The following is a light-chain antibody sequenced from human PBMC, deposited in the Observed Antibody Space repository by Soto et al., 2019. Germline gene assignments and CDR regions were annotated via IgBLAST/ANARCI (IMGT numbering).Light chain of an antibody. CDR1: QSISSY. J-gene: IGKJ1*01. CDR3: QQNNSYSWT. CDR2: AAS. V-gene: IGKV1-39*01. Sequence: IQMTQSPSSLSASVGDRVTITCRASQSISSYLNWYQQKPGKAPKLLIYAASSLQSGVPSRFSGSGSGTDFTLTISSLQPEDFATYYCQQNNSYSWTFGQGTKVDIK.